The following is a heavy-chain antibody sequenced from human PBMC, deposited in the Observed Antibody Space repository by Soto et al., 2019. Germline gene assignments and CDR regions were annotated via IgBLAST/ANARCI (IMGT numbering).Heavy chain of an antibody. CDR3: ARRIFYGSGSYREP. Sequence: SETLSLTCAVSGGSISSGGYSWSWIRQPPGKGLEWIGYIYHSGSTYYNPSLKSRVTISVDRSKNQFSLKLSSVTAADTAVYYCARRIFYGSGSYREPWGQGTLVTVSS. J-gene: IGHJ5*02. D-gene: IGHD3-10*01. V-gene: IGHV4-30-2*01. CDR1: GGSISSGGYS. CDR2: IYHSGST.